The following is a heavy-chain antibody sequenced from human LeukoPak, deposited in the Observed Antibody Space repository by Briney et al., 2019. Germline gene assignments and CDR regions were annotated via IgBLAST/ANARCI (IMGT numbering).Heavy chain of an antibody. CDR2: ISTYNGNT. Sequence: GASVKVSCKASGYTFTSYDISWVRQAPGQGLECMGWISTYNGNTNYAQKLQGRVTMTTDTITTTAYMELRSLRSDDTAVYYCARDHSGNWFDPWGQGTLVTVSS. J-gene: IGHJ5*02. D-gene: IGHD1-26*01. CDR3: ARDHSGNWFDP. V-gene: IGHV1-18*01. CDR1: GYTFTSYD.